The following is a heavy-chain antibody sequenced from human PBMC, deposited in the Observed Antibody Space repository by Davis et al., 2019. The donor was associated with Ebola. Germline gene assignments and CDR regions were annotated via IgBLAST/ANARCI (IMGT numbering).Heavy chain of an antibody. Sequence: SLKISCAASGFTFDDYAMHWVRQAPGKGLEWVSGISWNSGSIGYADSVKGRFTISRDNAKNSLYLQMNSLRAEDTAVYYCARDLWGSGNAEVDYWGQGTLVTVSS. CDR1: GFTFDDYA. J-gene: IGHJ4*02. CDR2: ISWNSGSI. D-gene: IGHD3-10*01. V-gene: IGHV3-9*01. CDR3: ARDLWGSGNAEVDY.